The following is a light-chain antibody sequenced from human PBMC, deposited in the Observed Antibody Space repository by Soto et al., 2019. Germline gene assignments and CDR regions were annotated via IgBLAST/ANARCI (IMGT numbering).Light chain of an antibody. CDR2: GNS. V-gene: IGLV1-40*01. J-gene: IGLJ2*01. CDR3: QSYDSSLSGSVV. CDR1: SSNIGAGYD. Sequence: QSVLTQPPSVPGAPGQRVTISCTGSSSNIGAGYDVHWYQQLPGTAPKLLIYGNSNRPSGVPDRFSGSKSGTSASLAITGVQAEDEDDYYCQSYDSSLSGSVVFGGGTKLTVL.